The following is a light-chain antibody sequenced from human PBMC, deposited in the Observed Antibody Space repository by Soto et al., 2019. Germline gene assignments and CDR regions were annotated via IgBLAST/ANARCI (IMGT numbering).Light chain of an antibody. J-gene: IGKJ5*01. CDR1: QSVSSN. CDR3: QQYNIWPIT. CDR2: GAS. V-gene: IGKV3D-15*01. Sequence: EMVMEQSLATVSVTQRERATLSCRASQSVSSNLAWYQQKPGQAPRLLIYGASTRATGIPARFSGSGSGTEFTLTISSLQSEDFAVYYCQQYNIWPITFGQGTRLENK.